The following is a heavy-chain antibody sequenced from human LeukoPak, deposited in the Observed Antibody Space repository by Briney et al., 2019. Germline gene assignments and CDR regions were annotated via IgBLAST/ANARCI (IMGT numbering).Heavy chain of an antibody. D-gene: IGHD2-8*02. V-gene: IGHV4-61*02. CDR3: ARRGTGGIYFDY. J-gene: IGHJ4*02. CDR1: GGSISSGSYY. Sequence: SQTLSLTCTVSGGSISSGSYYWSWIRQPAGKGLEWIGRIYTSGSTNYNPSLKSRVTISVDTSKNQFSLKLSSVTAADTAVYYCARRGTGGIYFDYWGQGTLVTVSS. CDR2: IYTSGST.